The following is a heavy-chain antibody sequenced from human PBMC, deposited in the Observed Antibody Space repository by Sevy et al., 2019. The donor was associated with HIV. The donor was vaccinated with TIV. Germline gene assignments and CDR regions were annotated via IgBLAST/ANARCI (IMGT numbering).Heavy chain of an antibody. CDR3: AGENAWGRGYS. Sequence: SETLSLTCTVSGGSITSLYCNWIRQPPGKGLEWIANIYYNGHINYNPSLTTRVTLSLDTSKNLFSLRLSSVTAADTAMYYCAGENAWGRGYSWGQGTLVTVSS. D-gene: IGHD1-26*01. J-gene: IGHJ4*02. CDR1: GGSITSLY. CDR2: IYYNGHI. V-gene: IGHV4-59*08.